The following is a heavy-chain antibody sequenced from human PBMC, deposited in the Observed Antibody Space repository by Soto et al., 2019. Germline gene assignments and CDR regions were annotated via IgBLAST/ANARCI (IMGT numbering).Heavy chain of an antibody. CDR2: ISSNGGIT. J-gene: IGHJ4*02. CDR3: ARDSRGYNSGWSPYYFDY. V-gene: IGHV3-64*04. CDR1: GFTFSSYA. Sequence: PGGSLRLSCAASGFTFSSYAMHWVRQAPGKGLEYVSAISSNGGITYYADSVKGRFTISRDNSKNTVYLQMNSLRAEDTAVYYCARDSRGYNSGWSPYYFDYWAQGTLVTVSS. D-gene: IGHD6-19*01.